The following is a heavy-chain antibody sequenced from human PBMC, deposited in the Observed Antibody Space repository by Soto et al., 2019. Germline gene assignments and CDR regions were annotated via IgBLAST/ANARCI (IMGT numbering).Heavy chain of an antibody. Sequence: GASVKVSCKASGYTFTTYYIHWVRQAPGQGLEWMGVINPSGGTASYAQRFQDRVTMTRDTSTSTVYMELSSLRSEDTAVYYCARDRLPPPPARFSMIVVATSYGMDVWGQGTTVTVSS. CDR3: ARDRLPPPPARFSMIVVATSYGMDV. V-gene: IGHV1-46*01. D-gene: IGHD3-22*01. J-gene: IGHJ6*02. CDR2: INPSGGTA. CDR1: GYTFTTYY.